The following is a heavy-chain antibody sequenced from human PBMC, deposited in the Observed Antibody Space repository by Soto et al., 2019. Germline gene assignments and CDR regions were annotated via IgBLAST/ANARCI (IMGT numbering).Heavy chain of an antibody. CDR2: IYHSGST. Sequence: SETLSLTCAVSGGSISSGGYSWSWIRQPPGKGLEWIGYIYHSGSTYYNPSLKSRVTISVDTSKNQFSLKLSSVTAADTAVYYCASSTAVDTAMAPDYWGQGTLVTVSS. J-gene: IGHJ4*02. V-gene: IGHV4-30-2*01. CDR3: ASSTAVDTAMAPDY. D-gene: IGHD5-18*01. CDR1: GGSISSGGYS.